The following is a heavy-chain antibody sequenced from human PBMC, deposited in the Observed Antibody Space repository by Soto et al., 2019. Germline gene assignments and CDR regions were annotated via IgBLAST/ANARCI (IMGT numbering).Heavy chain of an antibody. CDR3: ARDGDIVVVAPGAFDI. CDR2: ISSSSSYI. Sequence: ESGGGLVKPGGSLRLSCAASGFTFSSYSMNWVRQAPGKGLEWVSSISSSSSYIYYADSVKGRFTISRDNAKNSLYLQMNSLRAEDTAVYYCARDGDIVVVAPGAFDIWGQGTMVTVSS. V-gene: IGHV3-21*01. D-gene: IGHD2-15*01. CDR1: GFTFSSYS. J-gene: IGHJ3*02.